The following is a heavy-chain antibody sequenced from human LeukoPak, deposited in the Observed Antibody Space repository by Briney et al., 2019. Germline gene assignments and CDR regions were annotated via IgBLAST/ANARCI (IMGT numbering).Heavy chain of an antibody. Sequence: GGSLRLSCAASGFTFSSYAMSWVRQAPGKGLEWVSAISGSGGDTYYAGSVKGRFTISRDNSRNTLYLQMNSLGAADTAVYYCARAPLWFGESRYFDLWGRGTLVTVSS. CDR2: ISGSGGDT. CDR3: ARAPLWFGESRYFDL. V-gene: IGHV3-23*01. CDR1: GFTFSSYA. J-gene: IGHJ2*01. D-gene: IGHD3-10*01.